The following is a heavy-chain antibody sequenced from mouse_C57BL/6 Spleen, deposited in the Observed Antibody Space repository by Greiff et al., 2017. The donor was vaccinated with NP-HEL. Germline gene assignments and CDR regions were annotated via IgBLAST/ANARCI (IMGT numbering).Heavy chain of an antibody. Sequence: QVQLQQPGTVLVKPGASVKLSCKASGYTFTSYWMHWVKPRPGQGLEWIGNLNPSNGGTNYNEKCKSKATLTVDKSSSTAYMQLSSLTSGDSAVYYWARDDGHPFFDSWGQGTTLTVSS. V-gene: IGHV1-53*01. J-gene: IGHJ2*01. CDR1: GYTFTSYW. CDR3: ARDDGHPFFDS. CDR2: LNPSNGGT. D-gene: IGHD2-3*01.